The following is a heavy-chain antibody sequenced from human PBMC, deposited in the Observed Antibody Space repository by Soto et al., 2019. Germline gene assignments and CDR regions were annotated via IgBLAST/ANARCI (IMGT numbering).Heavy chain of an antibody. Sequence: GESLKISFKTSGFAFSNYLVGWVRQMPVKGFEWMGVTYPGDSATKYSPSFQGHVTISSDKSTNTAYLQWSSLRASDTAIYFCGVNTRDDTAPLWRYGGQGTLVTFSS. CDR3: GVNTRDDTAPLWRY. V-gene: IGHV5-51*01. D-gene: IGHD5-18*01. CDR1: GFAFSNYL. J-gene: IGHJ4*02. CDR2: TYPGDSAT.